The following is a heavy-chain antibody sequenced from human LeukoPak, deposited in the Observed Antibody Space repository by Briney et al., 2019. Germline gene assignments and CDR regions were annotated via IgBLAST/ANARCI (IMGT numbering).Heavy chain of an antibody. V-gene: IGHV5-51*01. CDR1: GYDFTFYW. D-gene: IGHD3-22*01. CDR2: IYPGDSDT. Sequence: GESLKISCKGSGYDFTFYWVAWVRQMPGKGLEWMGIIYPGDSDTRYSPSFQGRVTISADKSISTAYLQWNSLKASDTAMYYCARSYYDSSGYYSLGVLDIWGQGTVVTVSS. CDR3: ARSYYDSSGYYSLGVLDI. J-gene: IGHJ3*02.